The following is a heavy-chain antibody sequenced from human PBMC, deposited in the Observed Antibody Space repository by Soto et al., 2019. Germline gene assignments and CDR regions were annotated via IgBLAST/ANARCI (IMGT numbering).Heavy chain of an antibody. CDR1: GFSLSTSGMC. CDR3: ARTAPYCSSTSCQYSDYYYHYMDV. V-gene: IGHV2-70*11. CDR2: IDWDDDK. D-gene: IGHD2-2*01. Sequence: GSGPTLVNPTQTLTLTCTFSGFSLSTSGMCVSWVRQPPGKALEWLARIDWDDDKYYSTSLKTRLTISKDTSKNQVVLTMTNMDPVDTATYYCARTAPYCSSTSCQYSDYYYHYMDVWGKGTTVTVSS. J-gene: IGHJ6*03.